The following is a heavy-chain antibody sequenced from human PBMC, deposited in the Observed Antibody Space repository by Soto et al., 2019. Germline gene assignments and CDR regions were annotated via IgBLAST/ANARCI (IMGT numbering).Heavy chain of an antibody. J-gene: IGHJ6*02. D-gene: IGHD6-25*01. Sequence: PSETLSLTCTVSGGSIRSGGYYWSWIRQHPGKGLEWIGYIYYSGSTYYNPSLKSRVTISVDTSKKQFSLKLSSVTAADTAIYYCARAGYRQPHLSYYYGMDVWGQGTTVTVSS. CDR3: ARAGYRQPHLSYYYGMDV. V-gene: IGHV4-31*03. CDR2: IYYSGST. CDR1: GGSIRSGGYY.